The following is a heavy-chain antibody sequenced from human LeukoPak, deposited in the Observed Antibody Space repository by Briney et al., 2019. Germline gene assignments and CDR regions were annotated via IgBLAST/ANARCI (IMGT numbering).Heavy chain of an antibody. J-gene: IGHJ4*02. CDR1: GYTFTTLG. V-gene: IGHV1-18*01. CDR2: FSAYNGKT. D-gene: IGHD3-3*01. CDR3: ARVGPRALVTTYLQRMDWSGGHDY. Sequence: GASVYVSCTVSGYTFTTLGVSWGAGAPGPRVEGLGGFSAYNGKTKHAQKLQGRVTMTTDTSTSTAYMELRRLSSDDTAVYYCARVGPRALVTTYLQRMDWSGGHDYWGEGTLVTVSS.